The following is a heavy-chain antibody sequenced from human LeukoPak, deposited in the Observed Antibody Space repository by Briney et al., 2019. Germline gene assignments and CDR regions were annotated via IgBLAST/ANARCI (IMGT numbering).Heavy chain of an antibody. Sequence: QTGGSLRLSCAAFGFTFSSYAMSWVRGAPGKGVEWVSAISGSVGSTYYADSVKGRFTISRDNSKNTVYLQMNSVRAEDTAVYYCAKSSGWFIGWFDHWGQGTLVTVSS. CDR2: ISGSVGST. J-gene: IGHJ5*02. D-gene: IGHD6-19*01. V-gene: IGHV3-23*01. CDR3: AKSSGWFIGWFDH. CDR1: GFTFSSYA.